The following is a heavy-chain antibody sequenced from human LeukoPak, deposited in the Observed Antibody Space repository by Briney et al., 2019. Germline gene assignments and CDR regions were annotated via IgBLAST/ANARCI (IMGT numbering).Heavy chain of an antibody. Sequence: GGSLRLSCAASGFTFSSYDMNWARQAPGKGLEWVSGISGSGGSTYYADSVKGRFTISRDNSKNTLYLQMNSLRAEDTAVYYCAKCSLLLGYVGNYFDYWGQGTLVTVSS. V-gene: IGHV3-23*01. D-gene: IGHD2-2*01. CDR3: AKCSLLLGYVGNYFDY. J-gene: IGHJ4*02. CDR2: ISGSGGST. CDR1: GFTFSSYD.